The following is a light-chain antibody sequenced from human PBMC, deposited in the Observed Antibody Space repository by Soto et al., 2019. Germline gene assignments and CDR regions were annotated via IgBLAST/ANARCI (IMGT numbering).Light chain of an antibody. CDR3: HDYGSPLT. CDR2: GAS. J-gene: IGKJ4*01. CDR1: QSVRSSY. V-gene: IGKV3-20*01. Sequence: EIVLTQSPGTLSLSPGGRATLSCRASQSVRSSYLAWYQQRPGQAPRLLIFGASFRATGIPDRFSGSGSGTDFTLTISRLEAEDFSVYYCHDYGSPLTFGGGTKVEIK.